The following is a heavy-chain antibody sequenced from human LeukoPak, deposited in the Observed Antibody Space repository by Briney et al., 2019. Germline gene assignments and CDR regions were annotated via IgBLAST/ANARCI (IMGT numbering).Heavy chain of an antibody. D-gene: IGHD2-2*01. J-gene: IGHJ4*02. V-gene: IGHV4-30-2*01. CDR3: ARGAWGAVVPAAPYYFDY. CDR1: GGSISSGGYS. CDR2: IYHSGST. Sequence: KASETLSLTCAVSGGSISSGGYSWSWIRQPPGKGLEWIGYIYHSGSTYYNPSLKSRVTISVDRSKNQFSLKLSSVTAADTAVYYCARGAWGAVVPAAPYYFDYWGQGTLVTVSS.